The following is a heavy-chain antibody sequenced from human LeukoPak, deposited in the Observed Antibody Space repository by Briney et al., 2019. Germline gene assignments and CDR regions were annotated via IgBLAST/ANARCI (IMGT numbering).Heavy chain of an antibody. CDR3: AFGGAYSFDY. CDR1: GQSLSGYY. V-gene: IGHV4-34*12. CDR2: IFNRGRT. D-gene: IGHD2-15*01. Sequence: PSETLSITCAVYGQSLSGYYCNWIRQPPGKGLEWIGEIFNRGRTNYNPSLKSRVTISVDTSKNQISLKLNSVTAADAAVYYCAFGGAYSFDYWGQGTLVAVSS. J-gene: IGHJ4*02.